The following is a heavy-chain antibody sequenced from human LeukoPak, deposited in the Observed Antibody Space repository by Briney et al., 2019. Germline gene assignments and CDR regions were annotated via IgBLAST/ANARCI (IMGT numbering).Heavy chain of an antibody. D-gene: IGHD3-10*01. CDR3: ARPYYYSSGSLYY. V-gene: IGHV3-30*03. Sequence: GSLRLSCAASGFTFSSYGMHWVRQAPGKGLEWVAVISYDGSNKYYADSVKGRFTISRDNAKNSLHLQMNSLRAEDTAVYFCARPYYYSSGSLYYWGQGTLVTVSS. CDR2: ISYDGSNK. J-gene: IGHJ4*02. CDR1: GFTFSSYG.